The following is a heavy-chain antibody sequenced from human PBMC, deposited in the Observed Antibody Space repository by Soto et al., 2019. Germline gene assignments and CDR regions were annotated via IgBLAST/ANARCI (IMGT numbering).Heavy chain of an antibody. V-gene: IGHV1-8*01. J-gene: IGHJ4*02. CDR3: ARSIPAAMYLDY. Sequence: ASVKVSCKASGYTFTSYDINWVRQATGQGLEWMGWMNPNSGNTGYAQKFQGRVTMTRNTSISTAYMELSSLRSEDTAVYYCARSIPAAMYLDYWGQGTLVTXCS. CDR2: MNPNSGNT. CDR1: GYTFTSYD. D-gene: IGHD2-2*01.